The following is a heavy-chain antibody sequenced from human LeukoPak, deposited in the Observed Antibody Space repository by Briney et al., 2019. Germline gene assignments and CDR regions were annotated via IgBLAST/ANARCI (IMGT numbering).Heavy chain of an antibody. V-gene: IGHV3-11*01. CDR1: GFTFSDYY. CDR2: ISSSGSTI. J-gene: IGHJ2*01. D-gene: IGHD1-26*01. CDR3: ARTSYLYWYFDL. Sequence: GGSLRLSCAASGFTFSDYYMSWVRRAPGKGLEWVSYISSSGSTIYYADSVKGRFTISRDNVKNSLYLQMNSLRAEDTAVYYCARTSYLYWYFDLWGRGTLVTDCS.